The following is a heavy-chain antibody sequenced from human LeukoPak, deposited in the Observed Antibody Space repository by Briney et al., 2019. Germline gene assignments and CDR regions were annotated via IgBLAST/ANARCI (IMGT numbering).Heavy chain of an antibody. V-gene: IGHV4-34*01. CDR1: GGSFNNYY. D-gene: IGHD5-18*01. J-gene: IGHJ6*03. Sequence: PSETLSLTCAVYGGSFNNYYWTWIRQPPEKGLEWIGEIHPSGSTSYNPSLNSRVTISVDTSKNQFSLSLISVTAAVTAIYYCVRRVGYDNGWGYYYRYMDVWGKGTTVTISS. CDR3: VRRVGYDNGWGYYYRYMDV. CDR2: IHPSGST.